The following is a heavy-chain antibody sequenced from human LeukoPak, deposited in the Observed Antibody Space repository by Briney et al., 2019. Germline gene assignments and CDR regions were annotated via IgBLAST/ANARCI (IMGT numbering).Heavy chain of an antibody. V-gene: IGHV4-59*01. J-gene: IGHJ6*02. CDR1: GGTISTYY. D-gene: IGHD2-15*01. Sequence: ASETLSLTCTVSGGTISTYYWNWIRKPPGKGLEWIGYIYYSGSTNYNPSLEGRVTMSVDTSKNHFSLNLSSVTAADTAVYYCARGGALPSYYYGMDVWGQGATVTVSS. CDR2: IYYSGST. CDR3: ARGGALPSYYYGMDV.